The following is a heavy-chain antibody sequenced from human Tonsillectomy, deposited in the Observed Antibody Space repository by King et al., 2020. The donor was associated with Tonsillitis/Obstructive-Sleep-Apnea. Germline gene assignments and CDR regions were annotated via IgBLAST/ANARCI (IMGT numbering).Heavy chain of an antibody. CDR2: IYSGGST. J-gene: IGHJ4*02. CDR1: GFTVSSNY. Sequence: VQLVESGGGLIQPGGSLRLSCAASGFTVSSNYMSWVRQAPGKGLEWVSVIYSGGSTYYADSVKGRFTISRDNSKNTLYLQMNSLRAEDTAVYYCARSQGLDCSSTSCYLDYFDYWDQGPLVTVSS. V-gene: IGHV3-53*01. D-gene: IGHD2-2*01. CDR3: ARSQGLDCSSTSCYLDYFDY.